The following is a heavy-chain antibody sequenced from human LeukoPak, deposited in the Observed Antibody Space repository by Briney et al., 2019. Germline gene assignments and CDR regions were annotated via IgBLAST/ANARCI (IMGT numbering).Heavy chain of an antibody. CDR2: ISSNGGST. CDR3: ARGVGITFGGVIAPGPFDY. J-gene: IGHJ4*02. D-gene: IGHD3-16*02. V-gene: IGHV3-64*01. CDR1: GFTFSSYA. Sequence: GGSLRLSCAASGFTFSSYAMHWVRQVPGKGLEYVSAISSNGGSTYYANSVKGRFTISRDNSKNTLYLQMGSLRAEDMAVYYCARGVGITFGGVIAPGPFDYWGQGTLVTVSS.